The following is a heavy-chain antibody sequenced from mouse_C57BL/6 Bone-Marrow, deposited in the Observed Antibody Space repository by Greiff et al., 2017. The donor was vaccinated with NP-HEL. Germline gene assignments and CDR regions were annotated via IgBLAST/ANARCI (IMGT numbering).Heavy chain of an antibody. V-gene: IGHV1-42*01. Sequence: VQLQQSGPELVKPGASVKISCKASGYSFTGYYMNWVKQSPEKSLEWIGEINPSTGGTTYNQKFKAKATLTVDKSSSTAYMQIKSLTSEDSAVYYCARGHYGSSYGNWGQGTTLTVSS. D-gene: IGHD1-1*01. CDR3: ARGHYGSSYGN. CDR2: INPSTGGT. CDR1: GYSFTGYY. J-gene: IGHJ2*01.